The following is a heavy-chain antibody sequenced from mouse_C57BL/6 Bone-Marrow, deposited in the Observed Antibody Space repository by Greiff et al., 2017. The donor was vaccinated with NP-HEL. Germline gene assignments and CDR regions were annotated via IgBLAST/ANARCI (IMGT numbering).Heavy chain of an antibody. D-gene: IGHD2-4*01. CDR1: GFSFNTYA. CDR2: IRSKSNNYAT. CDR3: VRAPIYYDYDAWFAY. Sequence: EVQLVESGGGLVQPKGSLKLSCAASGFSFNTYAMNWVRQAPGKGLEWVARIRSKSNNYATYYADSVKDRFTISRDDSESMLYLQMNNLKTEDTAMYYCVRAPIYYDYDAWFAYWGQGTLVTVSA. J-gene: IGHJ3*01. V-gene: IGHV10-1*01.